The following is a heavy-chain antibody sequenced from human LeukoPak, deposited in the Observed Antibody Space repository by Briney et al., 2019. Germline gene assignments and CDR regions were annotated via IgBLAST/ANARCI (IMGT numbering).Heavy chain of an antibody. CDR1: GGSFSGYY. V-gene: IGHV4-34*01. Sequence: SETLSLTCAGYGGSFSGYYWSWIRQPPGKGLEWIGEINHSGSTNYNPSLKSRVTISVDTSKNQFSLKLSSVTAADTAVYYCARGEWEHLTGSYFDYWGQGTLVTVSS. CDR3: ARGEWEHLTGSYFDY. J-gene: IGHJ4*02. D-gene: IGHD1-26*01. CDR2: INHSGST.